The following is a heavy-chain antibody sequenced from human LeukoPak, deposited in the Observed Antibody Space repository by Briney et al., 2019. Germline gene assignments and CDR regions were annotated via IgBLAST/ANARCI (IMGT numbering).Heavy chain of an antibody. D-gene: IGHD3-3*01. CDR1: GGSFSGYY. CDR2: INHSGST. J-gene: IGHJ6*02. V-gene: IGHV4-34*01. Sequence: PSETLSLTCAVYGGSFSGYYWSWIRQPPGKGLEWIGEINHSGSTNYNPSLKSRVTISVDTSKNQFSLKLGSVTAADTAVYYCARRYDFWSGSGPYYYYGMDAWGQGTTVTVSS. CDR3: ARRYDFWSGSGPYYYYGMDA.